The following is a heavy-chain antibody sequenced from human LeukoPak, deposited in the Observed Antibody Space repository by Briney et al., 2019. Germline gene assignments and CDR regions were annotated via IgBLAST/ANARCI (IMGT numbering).Heavy chain of an antibody. CDR3: ARAGPRGSYYLVLFY. Sequence: ASVKVSCKASGYTFTSYYMHWVRQAPGQGLEWIGIINPSGGSTSYAQKFQGRVTTTRDTSTSTVYMELSSLRSEDTAAYYCARAGPRGSYYLVLFYWGQGTLVTVSS. CDR2: INPSGGST. CDR1: GYTFTSYY. J-gene: IGHJ4*02. V-gene: IGHV1-46*01. D-gene: IGHD1-26*01.